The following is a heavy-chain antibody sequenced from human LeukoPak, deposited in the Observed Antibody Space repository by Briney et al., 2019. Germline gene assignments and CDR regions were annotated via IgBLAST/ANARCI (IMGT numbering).Heavy chain of an antibody. Sequence: PGGSLRLSCAASGFTLSNHWMIWVRQAPGKGLECVANIKQDGIEKYYLDSVKGRFTISRDNAKNSLFLQINSLRAEDTAVYYCANGGTYSSGPWGQGTLVTVSS. V-gene: IGHV3-7*01. CDR2: IKQDGIEK. CDR3: ANGGTYSSGP. D-gene: IGHD3-22*01. CDR1: GFTLSNHW. J-gene: IGHJ5*02.